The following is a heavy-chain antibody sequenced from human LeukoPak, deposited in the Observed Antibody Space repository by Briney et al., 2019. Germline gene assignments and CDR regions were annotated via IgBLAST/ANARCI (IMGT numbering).Heavy chain of an antibody. CDR2: ITGSGGST. CDR1: GFTFSNYA. Sequence: TGGSLRLSCAASGFTFSNYAVNWVRQAPGKGLEWVSTITGSGGSTFYADSVKGRFTISRDNSMDTLYLQMSSLRAEDTAVYYCAKDRGRYYDSSGYYWGYYFDSWGQGILVTVST. CDR3: AKDRGRYYDSSGYYWGYYFDS. V-gene: IGHV3-23*01. J-gene: IGHJ4*02. D-gene: IGHD3-22*01.